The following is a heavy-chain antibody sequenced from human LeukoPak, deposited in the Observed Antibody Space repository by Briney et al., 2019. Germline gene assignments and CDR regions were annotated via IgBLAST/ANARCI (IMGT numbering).Heavy chain of an antibody. V-gene: IGHV4-39*01. CDR3: ARHLMYGHCRGGSCHSGFDP. CDR1: GGSISSSSYY. D-gene: IGHD2-15*01. CDR2: IYYSGST. J-gene: IGHJ5*02. Sequence: PSETLSLTCTVSGGSISSSSYYWGWIRQPPGKGLEWIGSIYYSGSTYYNPSLKSRVTISVDTSKNQFSLKLSSVTAADTAVYYCARHLMYGHCRGGSCHSGFDPWGQGTLVTVSS.